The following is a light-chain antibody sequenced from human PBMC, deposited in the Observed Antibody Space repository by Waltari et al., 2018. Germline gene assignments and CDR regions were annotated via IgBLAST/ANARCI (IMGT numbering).Light chain of an antibody. CDR3: QAWDSGTAV. V-gene: IGLV3-1*01. CDR2: QDG. J-gene: IGLJ3*02. CDR1: KLGDKY. Sequence: SYDLTQTPSMSVSPGQTAIITCSGDKLGDKYVCWYQQKSGQSPALVIYQDGRRPSGILERFPGCNSGNTATLTISGTLIMDEAVYYCQAWDSGTAVFGGGTRLTVL.